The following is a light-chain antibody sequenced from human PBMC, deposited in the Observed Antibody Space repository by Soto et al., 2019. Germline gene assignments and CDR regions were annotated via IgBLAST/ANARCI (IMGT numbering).Light chain of an antibody. Sequence: QSLLTHPPSSSGTPGQRVTISCSGSSSNIGSNAVNWYQQLPGTAPKLLIYRTSQRPSGVPDRFSGSKSGASASLAISGLQSEDEAEYYCATWDDSLNGYVFGTGTKVTVL. CDR2: RTS. CDR3: ATWDDSLNGYV. J-gene: IGLJ1*01. V-gene: IGLV1-44*01. CDR1: SSNIGSNA.